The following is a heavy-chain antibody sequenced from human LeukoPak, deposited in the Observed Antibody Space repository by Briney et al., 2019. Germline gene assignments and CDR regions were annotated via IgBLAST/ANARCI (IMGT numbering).Heavy chain of an antibody. Sequence: PGGSLRLSCAASGFTLSNNWMSWVRQAPGKGLEWVANIKQDGSDKYYVDSVKGRFIISRDNGKNSLYLQMNSLRAEDTAVYYCTRQPVGFWSNYYHYYFDHWGQGALVTVSS. J-gene: IGHJ4*02. CDR1: GFTLSNNW. CDR3: TRQPVGFWSNYYHYYFDH. CDR2: IKQDGSDK. V-gene: IGHV3-7*01. D-gene: IGHD3-3*01.